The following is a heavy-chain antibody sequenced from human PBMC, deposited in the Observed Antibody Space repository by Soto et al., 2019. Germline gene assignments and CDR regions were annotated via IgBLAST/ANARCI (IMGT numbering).Heavy chain of an antibody. J-gene: IGHJ4*02. V-gene: IGHV3-23*01. Sequence: GGSLRLSCAASGFSFSDYVMTWVRQAPGKGLEWVSALTTTGVTTYYADSVKGRFTISRDNSKNTLYLQMSSLRVEDTAVYYCAKWDANAWPRDWGQGTLVTVSS. CDR1: GFSFSDYV. CDR3: AKWDANAWPRD. D-gene: IGHD1-26*01. CDR2: LTTTGVTT.